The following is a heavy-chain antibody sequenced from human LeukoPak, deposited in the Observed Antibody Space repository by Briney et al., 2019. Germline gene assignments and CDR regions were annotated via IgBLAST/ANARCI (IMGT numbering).Heavy chain of an antibody. CDR3: ARDPDYGDLV. J-gene: IGHJ4*02. CDR1: GFTFSDHY. D-gene: IGHD4-17*01. CDR2: ITSSGTTT. Sequence: GGSLRLSCEASGFTFSDHYMSWFRLSPGKGLEWLSYITSSGTTTDYADSVKGRFTISRDNAKSSLYLQMNSLRPEDTAVYYCARDPDYGDLVWGQGTPVTVSS. V-gene: IGHV3-11*01.